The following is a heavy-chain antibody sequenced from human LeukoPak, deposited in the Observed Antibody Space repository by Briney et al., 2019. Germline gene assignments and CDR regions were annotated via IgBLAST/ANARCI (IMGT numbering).Heavy chain of an antibody. D-gene: IGHD6-6*01. CDR1: GFTFSSYA. CDR3: ARGSSSSHYYGMDV. V-gene: IGHV3-30-3*01. Sequence: GGSLRLSCAASGFTFSSYAMHWVRQAPGKGLEWVAVISYDGSNKYYADSVKGRFTISRDNSKNTLYLQMNSLRAEDTAVYYCARGSSSSHYYGMDVWGQGTTVTVSS. CDR2: ISYDGSNK. J-gene: IGHJ6*02.